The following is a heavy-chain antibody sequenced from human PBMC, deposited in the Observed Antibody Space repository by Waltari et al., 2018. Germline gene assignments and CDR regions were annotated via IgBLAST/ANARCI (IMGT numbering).Heavy chain of an antibody. CDR2: IRSKAYGGTT. D-gene: IGHD3-22*01. Sequence: EVQLVESGGGLVQPGRSLRLSCTASGFTFGDYAMSWFRQAPGKGLEWVGFIRSKAYGGTTEYAASVKGRFTISRDDSKSIAYLQMNSLKTEDTAVYYCTRDRLHPNLSSGYPYYFDYWGQGTLVTVSS. CDR1: GFTFGDYA. V-gene: IGHV3-49*03. J-gene: IGHJ4*02. CDR3: TRDRLHPNLSSGYPYYFDY.